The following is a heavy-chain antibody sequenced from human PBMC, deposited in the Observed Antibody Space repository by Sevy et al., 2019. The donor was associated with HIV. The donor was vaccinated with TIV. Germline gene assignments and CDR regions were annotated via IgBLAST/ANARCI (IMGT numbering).Heavy chain of an antibody. J-gene: IGHJ4*02. CDR2: IRLDGSDR. CDR1: GFIFGDHG. D-gene: IGHD1-7*01. V-gene: IGHV3-30*02. Sequence: GGSLRLSCAASGFIFGDHGMHWVRQAPGKGLEWVAFIRLDGSDRYHADSVKGRFTISRDNSKNTLYLQMNSLRAEDTAVYYCAKVPSSGWNYLLDYWGQGILVTVSS. CDR3: AKVPSSGWNYLLDY.